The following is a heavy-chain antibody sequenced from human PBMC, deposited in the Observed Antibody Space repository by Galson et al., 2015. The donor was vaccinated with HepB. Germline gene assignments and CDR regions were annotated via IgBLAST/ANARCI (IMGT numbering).Heavy chain of an antibody. CDR2: ISGSGGST. D-gene: IGHD3-22*01. Sequence: SLRLSCAASGFTFSSYAMSWVHQAPGKGLEWVSAISGSGGSTYYADSVKGRFTISRDNSKNTLYLQMNSLRAEDTAVYYCAKVAGVVVVTWYFDYWGQGTLVTVSS. J-gene: IGHJ4*02. V-gene: IGHV3-23*01. CDR1: GFTFSSYA. CDR3: AKVAGVVVVTWYFDY.